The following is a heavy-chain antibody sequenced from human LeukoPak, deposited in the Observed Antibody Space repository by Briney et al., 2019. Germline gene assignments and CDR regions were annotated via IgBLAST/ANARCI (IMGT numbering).Heavy chain of an antibody. V-gene: IGHV4-34*01. CDR2: INHSGST. CDR3: ARGQLRGYCSSTSCYAPNWFDP. D-gene: IGHD2-2*01. CDR1: GGSFSGYY. J-gene: IGHJ5*02. Sequence: SETLSLTCAVYGGSFSGYYWSWIRQPPGKGLEWIGEINHSGSTNYNPSLKSRVTISVDTSKNQFSLKLSSVTAADTAVYYCARGQLRGYCSSTSCYAPNWFDPWGQGTLVTVSS.